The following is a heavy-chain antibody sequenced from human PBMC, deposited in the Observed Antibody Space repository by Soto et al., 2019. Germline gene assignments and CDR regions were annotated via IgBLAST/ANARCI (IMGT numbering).Heavy chain of an antibody. CDR2: ISSSSSYI. CDR1: GFTFSSYS. J-gene: IGHJ6*02. Sequence: EVQLVESGGGLVKPGGSLRLSCAASGFTFSSYSMNWVRQAPGKGLEWVSSISSSSSYIYYADSVKGRFTISRDNAQNSLYLQMNSLRAEDTAVYYCARGGYPGYYYYGMDVWGQGTTGTVSS. D-gene: IGHD5-12*01. CDR3: ARGGYPGYYYYGMDV. V-gene: IGHV3-21*01.